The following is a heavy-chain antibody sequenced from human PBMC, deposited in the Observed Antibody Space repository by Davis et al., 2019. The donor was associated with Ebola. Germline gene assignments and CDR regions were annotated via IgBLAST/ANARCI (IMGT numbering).Heavy chain of an antibody. Sequence: GESLKISCVVSGLTFTHYWMNWVRQAPGKGLEWVANVKQDGSDTYYVDSVKGRFIISRDNAKNSLYLQMNSLRDEDTAVYYCARVEEFYDFWSGFPSYYYGMDVWGQGTTVTVSS. J-gene: IGHJ6*02. CDR3: ARVEEFYDFWSGFPSYYYGMDV. D-gene: IGHD3-3*01. CDR2: VKQDGSDT. V-gene: IGHV3-7*01. CDR1: GLTFTHYW.